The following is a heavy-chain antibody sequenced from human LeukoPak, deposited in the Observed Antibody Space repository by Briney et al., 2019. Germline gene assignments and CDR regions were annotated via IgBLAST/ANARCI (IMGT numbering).Heavy chain of an antibody. CDR3: ATHGGVSYYMDV. Sequence: ASVKVSCKVSGYTLTELSMHWVRQAPGKGLEWMGGFDPEDGETIYAQKFQGRVTVTEDTSTDTAYMELSSLRSEDTAVYYCATHGGVSYYMDVWGKGTTVTVSS. J-gene: IGHJ6*03. CDR1: GYTLTELS. D-gene: IGHD3-16*01. V-gene: IGHV1-24*01. CDR2: FDPEDGET.